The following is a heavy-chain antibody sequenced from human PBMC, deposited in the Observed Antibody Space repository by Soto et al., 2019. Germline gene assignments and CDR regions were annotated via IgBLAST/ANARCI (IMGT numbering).Heavy chain of an antibody. CDR3: ARDGGYYYGSGTANHGMDV. V-gene: IGHV1-69*13. CDR1: GGTFGNYA. D-gene: IGHD3-10*01. J-gene: IGHJ6*02. CDR2: IIPMFGTA. Sequence: SVKVSCKASGGTFGNYAITWVRQAPGQGLEWMGGIIPMFGTANYAQRFQDRVTLTADESTSTAYMELSSLRSEDTAVYYCARDGGYYYGSGTANHGMDVWGQGTTVTVSS.